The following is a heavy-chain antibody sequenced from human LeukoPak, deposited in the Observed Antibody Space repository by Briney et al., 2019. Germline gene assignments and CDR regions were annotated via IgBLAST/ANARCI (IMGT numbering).Heavy chain of an antibody. CDR1: GYTFTSNY. CDR2: VDPSGGST. V-gene: IGHV1-46*01. Sequence: ASVKVSCKASGYTFTSNYMRWVRQAPGQGLEWMGIVDPSGGSTSYAQKFQGRVTMTRDTSTSTVYMELSSLRSEDTAVYYCARDNTTTGPFDYWGQGTLVTVSS. D-gene: IGHD1-1*01. CDR3: ARDNTTTGPFDY. J-gene: IGHJ4*02.